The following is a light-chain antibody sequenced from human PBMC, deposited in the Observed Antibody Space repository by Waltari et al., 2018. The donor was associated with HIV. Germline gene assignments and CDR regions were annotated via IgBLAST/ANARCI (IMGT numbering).Light chain of an antibody. V-gene: IGLV1-40*01. CDR3: PAYVTRLSGCMV. J-gene: IGLJ3*02. CDR1: SSNIGANYD. CDR2: GKT. Sequence: QSVLTQPPSVSGAPGQTVTISCTGSSSNIGANYDVHWYHQLPGRAPKVLVSGKTYRRPGGPDRFSGAQSGTSPSLCITGVPGVDKGYYYCPAYVTRLSGCMVLGVGTKVPVL.